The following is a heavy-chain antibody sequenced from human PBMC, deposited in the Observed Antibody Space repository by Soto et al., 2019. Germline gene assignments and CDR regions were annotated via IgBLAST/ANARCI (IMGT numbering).Heavy chain of an antibody. CDR3: AKDPNNILWFGELSSSDY. CDR1: VFPFISYS. CDR2: ISGSGGST. V-gene: IGHV3-23*01. J-gene: IGHJ4*02. D-gene: IGHD3-10*01. Sequence: GGSLALSCSASVFPFISYSMSWVRPAPGKGLEWVSAISGSGGSTYYADSVKGRFTISRDNSKNTLYLQMNSLRAEDTAVYYCAKDPNNILWFGELSSSDYWGQGTRVTASS.